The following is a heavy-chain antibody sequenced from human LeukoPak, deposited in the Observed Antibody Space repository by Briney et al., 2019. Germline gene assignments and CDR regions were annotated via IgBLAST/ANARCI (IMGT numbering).Heavy chain of an antibody. CDR3: ASYFGAVAGTYSVDYYYYYMDV. Sequence: SVKVSCKASGGTFSSYAISWVRQAPGQGLEWMGGIIPIFGTANYAQKFQGRVTITADKSTSTAYMELSSLRSEDTAVYYCASYFGAVAGTYSVDYYYYYMDVWGKGTTVTVSS. CDR1: GGTFSSYA. J-gene: IGHJ6*03. CDR2: IIPIFGTA. V-gene: IGHV1-69*06. D-gene: IGHD6-19*01.